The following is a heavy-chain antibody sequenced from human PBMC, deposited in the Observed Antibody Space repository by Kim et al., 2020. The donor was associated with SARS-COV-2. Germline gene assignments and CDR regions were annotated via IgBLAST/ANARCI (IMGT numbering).Heavy chain of an antibody. Sequence: SVKVSCKASGGTFSSYAISWVRQAPGQGLEWMGGIIPIFGTANYAQKFQGRVTITADESTSTAYMELSSLRSEDTAVYYCAREDIVVVVAATPNYYYGIDVWGQGTTVTVSS. CDR3: AREDIVVVVAATPNYYYGIDV. CDR1: GGTFSSYA. D-gene: IGHD2-15*01. CDR2: IIPIFGTA. J-gene: IGHJ6*02. V-gene: IGHV1-69*13.